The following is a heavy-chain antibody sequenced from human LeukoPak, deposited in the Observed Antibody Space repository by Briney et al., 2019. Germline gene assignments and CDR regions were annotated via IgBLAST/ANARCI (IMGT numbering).Heavy chain of an antibody. CDR1: GFIFNSYT. J-gene: IGHJ6*02. D-gene: IGHD1-26*01. Sequence: GGSLSLSCAASGFIFNSYTMNWVRQAPGKGLEWVSFISSSDTYIYYADSVKGRFTISRDNAKNSLYLQMNSLRAEDTAVYYCARAVALCVGRYYGLDGWGQGTTVTVSS. V-gene: IGHV3-21*01. CDR2: ISSSDTYI. CDR3: ARAVALCVGRYYGLDG.